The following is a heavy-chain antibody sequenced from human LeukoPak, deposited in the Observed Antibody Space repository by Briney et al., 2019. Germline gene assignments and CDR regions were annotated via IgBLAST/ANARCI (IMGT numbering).Heavy chain of an antibody. CDR3: AKDAQRGFDNSNSLEY. V-gene: IGHV3-33*06. D-gene: IGHD4-11*01. CDR1: GFTFSHYG. CDR2: IWSHGTNK. Sequence: PGRSLTLSCAASGFTFSHYGMHCVRQAPGKRLEWVAVIWSHGTNKYYADSVKGRFTIYRDDSQTRVFLQMNSLRAEDTALYYCAKDAQRGFDNSNSLEYWGQGALVSVSS. J-gene: IGHJ4*02.